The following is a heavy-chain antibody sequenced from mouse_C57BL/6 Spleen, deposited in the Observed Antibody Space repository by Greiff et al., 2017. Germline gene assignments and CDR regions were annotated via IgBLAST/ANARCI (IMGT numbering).Heavy chain of an antibody. CDR1: GYTFTSYW. Sequence: QVQLQQSGAELVRPGSSVKLSCKASGYTFTSYWMHWVKQRPIQGLEWIGNIDPSDSETHYNQKFKDKATLTVDKSSSTAYMQLSSLTSEDSAVYYCARDYYGSSYGDYWGQGTTLTVSS. V-gene: IGHV1-52*01. D-gene: IGHD1-1*01. CDR3: ARDYYGSSYGDY. J-gene: IGHJ2*01. CDR2: IDPSDSET.